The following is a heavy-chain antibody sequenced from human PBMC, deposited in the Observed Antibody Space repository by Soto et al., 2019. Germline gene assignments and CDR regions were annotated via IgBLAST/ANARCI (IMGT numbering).Heavy chain of an antibody. CDR2: MSSDGSKI. D-gene: IGHD1-26*01. Sequence: QVQLVESGGGAVQPGESLRLSCVASGFDFTYYAMHWVRQAPGKGLESVAVMSSDGSKIHHTYSVKGRFTISRDNSKNTLYLQMNSLRKEDTAVYFCAKDEGVGGTPGRFDYWGQGTLVSVSS. V-gene: IGHV3-30*18. J-gene: IGHJ4*02. CDR1: GFDFTYYA. CDR3: AKDEGVGGTPGRFDY.